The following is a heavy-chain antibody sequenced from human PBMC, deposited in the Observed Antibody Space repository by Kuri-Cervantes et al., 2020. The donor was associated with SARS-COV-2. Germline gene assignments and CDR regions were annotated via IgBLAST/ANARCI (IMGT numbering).Heavy chain of an antibody. CDR1: GGSISSSTYY. D-gene: IGHD3-22*01. V-gene: IGHV4-39*01. CDR2: IYYSGKT. CDR3: AGSDSSGYYYVVGGSVDY. J-gene: IGHJ4*02. Sequence: SETLSLTCTVSGGSISSSTYYWGWFRQPPGKGLEWIGSIYYSGKTYYNPSLKSRFTMSVDTSKNEFSLKLSSVTAADTAVYYCAGSDSSGYYYVVGGSVDYWGQGTLVTVSS.